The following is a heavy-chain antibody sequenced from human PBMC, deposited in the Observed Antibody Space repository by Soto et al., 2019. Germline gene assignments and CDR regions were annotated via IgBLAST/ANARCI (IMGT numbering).Heavy chain of an antibody. CDR2: LSGSGSST. CDR3: AKGGVTRSYYYAMDV. Sequence: GGSLRLSCAASGFIFSDYAMSWVRQTPGKGLEWVSALSGSGSSTYYADSVKGRFTISRDNLKNTVSLQMNNLTAEDTAVYYCAKGGVTRSYYYAMDVWGQGTTVTVSS. V-gene: IGHV3-23*01. CDR1: GFIFSDYA. J-gene: IGHJ6*02.